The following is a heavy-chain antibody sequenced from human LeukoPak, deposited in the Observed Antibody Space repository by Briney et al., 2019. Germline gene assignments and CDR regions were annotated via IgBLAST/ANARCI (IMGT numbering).Heavy chain of an antibody. J-gene: IGHJ5*02. V-gene: IGHV1-18*01. Sequence: ASVTVSCKASGYTFSNHGISWVRQAPGQGLEWMGWISGYNGQTEYAQKFQGRVTLTTDTSTSTAYMEVRSLTFDDTAVYYCARVERAARPDFWFDPWGQGTLVTVSS. CDR1: GYTFSNHG. CDR2: ISGYNGQT. D-gene: IGHD6-6*01. CDR3: ARVERAARPDFWFDP.